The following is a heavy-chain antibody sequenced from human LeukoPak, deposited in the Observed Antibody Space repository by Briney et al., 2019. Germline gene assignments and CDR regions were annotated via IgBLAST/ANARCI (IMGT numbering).Heavy chain of an antibody. D-gene: IGHD3-3*01. Sequence: SETLSLTCAVYGVSFSGYYWSWIRQPPGKGLEWIGEINHSGSTNYNPSLKSRVTISVDTSKNQFSLKLSSVTAADTAVYYCARRSAYDFWSGYYSAYYYGMDVWGQGTTVTVSS. V-gene: IGHV4-34*01. CDR3: ARRSAYDFWSGYYSAYYYGMDV. J-gene: IGHJ6*02. CDR2: INHSGST. CDR1: GVSFSGYY.